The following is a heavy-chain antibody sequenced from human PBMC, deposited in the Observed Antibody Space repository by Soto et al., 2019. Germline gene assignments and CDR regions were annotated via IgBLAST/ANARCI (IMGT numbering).Heavy chain of an antibody. CDR2: IYYSGST. V-gene: IGHV4-31*03. CDR1: GGSISSGGYY. Sequence: PSETLSLTCTVSGGSISSGGYYWSWIRQHPGKGLEWIGYIYYSGSTYYNPSLKSRVTISVDTSKNQFSLKLSSVTAAERAVYYCARFRPTYYYDSSGTTSYCDSWGEGTLVTVSS. J-gene: IGHJ4*02. D-gene: IGHD3-22*01. CDR3: ARFRPTYYYDSSGTTSYCDS.